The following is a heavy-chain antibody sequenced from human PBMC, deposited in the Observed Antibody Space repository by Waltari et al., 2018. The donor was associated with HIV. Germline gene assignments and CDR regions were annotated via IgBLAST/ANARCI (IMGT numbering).Heavy chain of an antibody. V-gene: IGHV3-9*01. D-gene: IGHD2-15*01. CDR3: AKSDIDYGMDV. CDR2: ITWNSGRT. Sequence: EVQLVESGGGLVQPGRSLRLSCAASGFPYYVYAMHWVRQVPGKGLEWVSGITWNSGRTGYADSVNGRFIISRDNAKNSLYLQMNSLRVEDTALYYCAKSDIDYGMDVWGQGTTVTVSS. J-gene: IGHJ6*02. CDR1: GFPYYVYA.